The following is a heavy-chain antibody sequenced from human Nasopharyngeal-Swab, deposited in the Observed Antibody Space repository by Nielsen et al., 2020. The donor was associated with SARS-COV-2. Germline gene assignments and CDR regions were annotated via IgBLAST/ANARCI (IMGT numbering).Heavy chain of an antibody. CDR1: GFTFSSYG. Sequence: GGSLRLSCAASGFTFSSYGMHWVRQAPGKGLEWVAVIWYDGSNKYYADSVKGRFTISRDNSKNTLYLQMNSLRAEDTAVYYCARGSVAVAGSDWYFDLWGRGTMVTVSS. CDR2: IWYDGSNK. CDR3: ARGSVAVAGSDWYFDL. D-gene: IGHD6-19*01. V-gene: IGHV3-33*01. J-gene: IGHJ2*01.